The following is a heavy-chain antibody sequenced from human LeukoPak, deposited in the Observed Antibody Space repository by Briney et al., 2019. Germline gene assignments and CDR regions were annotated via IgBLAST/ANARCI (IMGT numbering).Heavy chain of an antibody. J-gene: IGHJ4*02. D-gene: IGHD1-26*01. CDR1: GYTFTDYY. CDR2: INPYSGGT. CDR3: AREEGGTYFYFDY. V-gene: IGHV1-2*02. Sequence: ASVKVSCKASGYTFTDYYLHWVRQAPGQGLEWMGWINPYSGGTNYAQNFQGRVTMTRDTSISTAYMELSRLRSEDTAVYFCAREEGGTYFYFDYWGQGTLVTVSS.